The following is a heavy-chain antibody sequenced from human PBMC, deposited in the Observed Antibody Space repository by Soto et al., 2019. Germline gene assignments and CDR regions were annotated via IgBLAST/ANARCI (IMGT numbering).Heavy chain of an antibody. CDR3: ASVFPTPLLFYYYYYGMDV. Sequence: EVQLVESGGGLVQPGGSLRLSCAASGFTFSSYWMSWVRQAPGKGLEWVANIKQDGSEKYYVESVKGRFTISRDNAKNSLYLQMNSLRAEDTAVYYCASVFPTPLLFYYYYYGMDVWGQGTTVTVSS. CDR1: GFTFSSYW. J-gene: IGHJ6*02. CDR2: IKQDGSEK. D-gene: IGHD2-2*01. V-gene: IGHV3-7*05.